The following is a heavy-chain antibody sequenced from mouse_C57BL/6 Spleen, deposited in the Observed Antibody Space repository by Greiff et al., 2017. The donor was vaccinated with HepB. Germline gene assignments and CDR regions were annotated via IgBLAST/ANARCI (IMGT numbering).Heavy chain of an antibody. CDR3: ARGGRRYAMDY. D-gene: IGHD1-1*01. CDR1: GYTFTSYW. J-gene: IGHJ4*01. Sequence: QVQLKQPGAELVKPGASVKLSCKASGYTFTSYWMQWVKQRPGQGLEWIGEIDPSDSYTNYNQKFKGKATLTVDTSSSTAYMQLSSLTSEDSAVYYCARGGRRYAMDYWGQGTSVTVSS. V-gene: IGHV1-50*01. CDR2: IDPSDSYT.